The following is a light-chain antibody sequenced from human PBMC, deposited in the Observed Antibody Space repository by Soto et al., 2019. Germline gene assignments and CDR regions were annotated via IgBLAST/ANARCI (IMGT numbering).Light chain of an antibody. Sequence: DIQMTQSPSSLPASVGDRVTITCRASQGIGNYLVWYQQKPGKVPKLLIYGASILQSGVPSRFSGSGSGTYFTLTIRSLQPEDAATYYCQQYINWPPLTFGGGTKVEIK. J-gene: IGKJ4*01. CDR3: QQYINWPPLT. CDR1: QGIGNY. CDR2: GAS. V-gene: IGKV1-27*01.